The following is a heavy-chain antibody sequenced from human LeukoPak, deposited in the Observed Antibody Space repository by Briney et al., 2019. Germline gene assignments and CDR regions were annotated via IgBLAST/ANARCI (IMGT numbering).Heavy chain of an antibody. Sequence: SVKVSCKASGGTFSSYAISWVRQAPGQGLEWMGGIIPIFGTANYAQKFQGRVTITADTSTSTAYMELSSLRSEDTAVYYCARAKNYYDSSGALGYWGQGTLVTVSS. CDR1: GGTFSSYA. CDR2: IIPIFGTA. D-gene: IGHD3-22*01. V-gene: IGHV1-69*06. CDR3: ARAKNYYDSSGALGY. J-gene: IGHJ4*02.